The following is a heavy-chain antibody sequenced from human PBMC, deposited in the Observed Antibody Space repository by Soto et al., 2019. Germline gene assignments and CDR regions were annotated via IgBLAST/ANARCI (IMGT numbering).Heavy chain of an antibody. D-gene: IGHD6-19*01. CDR1: GGSISSGDYY. CDR2: IYYSGST. Sequence: QVQLQESGPGLVKPSQTLSLTCTVSGGSISSGDYYWSWIRQPPGKGLEWIGYIYYSGSTYYNPDLTSRVTISVNTSTDQFALKLSSVTAADTAVYYCAHYGSGRAFDIWGQGTMVTVSS. J-gene: IGHJ3*02. V-gene: IGHV4-30-4*01. CDR3: AHYGSGRAFDI.